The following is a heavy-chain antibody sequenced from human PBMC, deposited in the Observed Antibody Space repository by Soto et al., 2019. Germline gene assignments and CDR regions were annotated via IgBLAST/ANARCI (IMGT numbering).Heavy chain of an antibody. CDR2: IKSKTDGGTT. CDR3: TTEGHCTNGVCSYYFYGLDV. Sequence: EVQLVESGGGLVKPGGSLRLSCAASGFTFSNAWMNWVRQAPGKGLEWVGRIKSKTDGGTTEYAAPVKGRFTISRDDSENTVYLQMNSLKTEDTAVYFCTTEGHCTNGVCSYYFYGLDVWGQGTTVTVSS. V-gene: IGHV3-15*01. CDR1: GFTFSNAW. D-gene: IGHD2-8*01. J-gene: IGHJ6*02.